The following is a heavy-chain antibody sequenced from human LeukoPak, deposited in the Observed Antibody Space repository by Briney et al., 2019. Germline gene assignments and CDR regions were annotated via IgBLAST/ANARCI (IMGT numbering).Heavy chain of an antibody. J-gene: IGHJ6*03. CDR2: ISAYNGNT. V-gene: IGHV1-18*01. CDR3: AREPFYGDYGYYYMDV. D-gene: IGHD4-17*01. Sequence: ASVKVSXKASGYTFTSYGISRVRQAPGQGLEWMGWISAYNGNTNYAQKLQSRVTMTTDTSTSTAYMELRSLRSDDTAVYYCAREPFYGDYGYYYMDVWGKGTTVTVSS. CDR1: GYTFTSYG.